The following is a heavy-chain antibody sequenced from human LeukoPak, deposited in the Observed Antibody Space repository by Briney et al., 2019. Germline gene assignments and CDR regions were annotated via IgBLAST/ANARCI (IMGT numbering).Heavy chain of an antibody. D-gene: IGHD6-13*01. Sequence: GGSLRLSCAASGFTFSRFGMAWVRQAPGKGPERVSTISNNGGPYYADSVKGRFTVSRDISMNTVFLQMSSLRAGDTAVYYCAKGSLGSWYFFESWGQGTLVTVS. V-gene: IGHV3-23*01. CDR3: AKGSLGSWYFFES. CDR2: ISNNGGP. CDR1: GFTFSRFG. J-gene: IGHJ4*02.